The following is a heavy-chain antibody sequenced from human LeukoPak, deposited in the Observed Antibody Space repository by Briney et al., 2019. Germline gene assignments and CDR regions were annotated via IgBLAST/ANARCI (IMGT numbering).Heavy chain of an antibody. D-gene: IGHD1-1*01. Sequence: PGGSLRLSCAASGLTFSSHWMHWVRQAPGKGLVWVSRITNDGSSTTYADSVKGRFTISRDNSKNTLYLQMNSLRAEDTAVYYCARVNWNDVGVYYFDYWGQGTLVTVSS. J-gene: IGHJ4*02. V-gene: IGHV3-74*01. CDR3: ARVNWNDVGVYYFDY. CDR2: ITNDGSST. CDR1: GLTFSSHW.